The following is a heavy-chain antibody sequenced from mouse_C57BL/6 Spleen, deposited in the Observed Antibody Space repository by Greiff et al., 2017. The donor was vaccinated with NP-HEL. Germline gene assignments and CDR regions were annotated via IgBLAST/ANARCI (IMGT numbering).Heavy chain of an antibody. V-gene: IGHV1-69*01. J-gene: IGHJ4*01. CDR3: ARRGSNLYAMDY. CDR1: GYTFTSYW. CDR2: IDPSDSYT. Sequence: QVQLQQPGAELVLPGASVKLSCKASGYTFTSYWMHWVQQRPGQGLEWIGEIDPSDSYTNYNQKFKGKSTLTVDKSSSTAYMQLSSLTSEDSAVYYCARRGSNLYAMDYWGQGTSVTVSS. D-gene: IGHD2-5*01.